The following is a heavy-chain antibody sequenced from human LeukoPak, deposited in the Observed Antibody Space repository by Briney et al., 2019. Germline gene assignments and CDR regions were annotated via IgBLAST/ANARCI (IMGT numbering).Heavy chain of an antibody. CDR3: ARAGAMIASDYYYYMDV. Sequence: GASMKVSCKAFGYTFGAYFMHWVRQAPGQGLEWMGWINPDNGGTRYAQRLQDRVTMTRDTSITTAYMELSSLKSDDTAVYYCARAGAMIASDYYYYMDVWGNGTTVTVSS. CDR1: GYTFGAYF. D-gene: IGHD3-16*01. CDR2: INPDNGGT. V-gene: IGHV1-2*02. J-gene: IGHJ6*03.